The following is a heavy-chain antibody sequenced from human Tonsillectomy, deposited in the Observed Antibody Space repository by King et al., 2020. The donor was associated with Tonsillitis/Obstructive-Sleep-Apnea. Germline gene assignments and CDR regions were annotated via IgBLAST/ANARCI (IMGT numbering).Heavy chain of an antibody. Sequence: VQLVESGAVVKKPGESLKISCKGSGYSFTSYWIGWVRQMPGKGLEWMGIINPYDSDTRYSPSFQGQVSISADKSISTAYLEWSSLKASDTAMYYCATTEGAARPFNYWGQGTLVTVSS. CDR2: INPYDSDT. J-gene: IGHJ4*02. CDR3: ATTEGAARPFNY. V-gene: IGHV5-51*01. CDR1: GYSFTSYW. D-gene: IGHD6-6*01.